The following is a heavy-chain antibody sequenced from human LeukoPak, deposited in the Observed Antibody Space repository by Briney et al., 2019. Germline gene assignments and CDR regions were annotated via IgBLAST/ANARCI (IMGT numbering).Heavy chain of an antibody. CDR2: ISSSGSTL. D-gene: IGHD1-20*01. CDR3: ARRRYNWNAIDY. Sequence: GGSLRLSCAASGFTFSDYYMSWIRQAPGKGLEWVSYISSSGSTLYYADSVKGRITISRDNARNSLYLQMNSLRAEDTAVYYCARRRYNWNAIDYWGQGTLVTVSS. V-gene: IGHV3-11*01. J-gene: IGHJ4*02. CDR1: GFTFSDYY.